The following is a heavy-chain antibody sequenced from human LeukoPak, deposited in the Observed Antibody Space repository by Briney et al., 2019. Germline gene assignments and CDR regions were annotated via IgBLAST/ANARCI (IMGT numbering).Heavy chain of an antibody. Sequence: SETLSLTCAVYGGSFSGYYWSWIRQPPGKWLEWIGEINHSGSTYYNPSLKSRVTISVDTSQSQFFLLLTSVTAADTAVYYCARVAGYLPTRWFDPWGQGTHVTVSS. CDR2: INHSGST. V-gene: IGHV4-34*01. CDR3: ARVAGYLPTRWFDP. CDR1: GGSFSGYY. D-gene: IGHD6-25*01. J-gene: IGHJ5*02.